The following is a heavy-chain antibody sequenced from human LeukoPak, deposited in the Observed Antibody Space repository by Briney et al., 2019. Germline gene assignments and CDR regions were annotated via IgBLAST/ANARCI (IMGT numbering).Heavy chain of an antibody. CDR2: IHPNNGAT. V-gene: IGHV1-2*02. Sequence: ASVKVSCKASGYTFTGSGWYLYWLRQAPGQGLECVGWIHPNNGATLYAQKFQGRVAMTTDTSISTAYMELSRLRPDDTAMYYCARDGPAQMVDFDYWGQGALVTVSS. CDR3: ARDGPAQMVDFDY. CDR1: GYTFTGSGWY. D-gene: IGHD3-10*01. J-gene: IGHJ4*02.